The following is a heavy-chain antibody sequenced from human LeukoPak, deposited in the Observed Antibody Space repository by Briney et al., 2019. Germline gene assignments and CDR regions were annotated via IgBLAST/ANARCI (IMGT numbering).Heavy chain of an antibody. CDR3: ARRVYGSGRYY. D-gene: IGHD3-10*01. CDR2: IYYSGST. Sequence: SETLSLTCTVSGGSISSYYWSWIRQPPGKGLEWIGYIYYSGSTNYNLSLKSRVTISVDTSKNQFSLKLSSVTAADTAVYYCARRVYGSGRYYWGQGTLVTVSS. J-gene: IGHJ4*02. V-gene: IGHV4-59*12. CDR1: GGSISSYY.